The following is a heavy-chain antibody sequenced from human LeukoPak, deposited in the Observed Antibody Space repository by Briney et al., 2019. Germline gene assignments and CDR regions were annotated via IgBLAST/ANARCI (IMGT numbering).Heavy chain of an antibody. J-gene: IGHJ6*02. CDR3: ARERIFSGYNYGMDV. Sequence: GGSLRLSCAASGFTFSDYYMSWIRKAPGKGLDWVSSISSSGSTIYYADSVKGRFTISRDNAKNSLYLQMNSLRAEDTAVYYCARERIFSGYNYGMDVWGQGTTVTVSS. CDR1: GFTFSDYY. CDR2: ISSSGSTI. V-gene: IGHV3-11*01. D-gene: IGHD7-27*01.